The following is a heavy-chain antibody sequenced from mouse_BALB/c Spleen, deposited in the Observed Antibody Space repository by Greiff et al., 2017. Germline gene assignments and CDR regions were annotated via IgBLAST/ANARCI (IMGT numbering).Heavy chain of an antibody. CDR3: ARRESTMIIPYAMDY. Sequence: VQLQQSGAELVRPGTSVKVSCKASGYAFTNYLIEWVKQRPGQGLEWIGVINPGSGGTNYNEKFKGKATLTADKSSSTAYMQLSSLTSDDSAVYFCARRESTMIIPYAMDYWGQGTSVTVSS. D-gene: IGHD2-4*01. CDR1: GYAFTNYL. CDR2: INPGSGGT. J-gene: IGHJ4*01. V-gene: IGHV1-54*01.